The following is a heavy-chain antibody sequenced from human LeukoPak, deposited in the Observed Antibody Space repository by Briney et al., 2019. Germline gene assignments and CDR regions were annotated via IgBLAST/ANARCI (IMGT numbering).Heavy chain of an antibody. CDR1: GFTFGDYA. V-gene: IGHV3-49*04. Sequence: PGGSLRLSCTASGFTFGDYAMSWVRQAPGKGLEWVGFIRSNAYGGTTEYAASVKGRFTISRVDSKSIAYLQMNSLKTEDTAVYYCTRFVGVGATVLAVFDYWGQGTLVTVSS. CDR3: TRFVGVGATVLAVFDY. CDR2: IRSNAYGGTT. D-gene: IGHD1-26*01. J-gene: IGHJ4*02.